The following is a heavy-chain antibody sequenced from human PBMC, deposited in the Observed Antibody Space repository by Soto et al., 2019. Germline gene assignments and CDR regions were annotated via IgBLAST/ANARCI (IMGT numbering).Heavy chain of an antibody. J-gene: IGHJ3*02. Sequence: XETLSLTCTVSGSSISSSYWSWIRQSPGNGLEWIGYVYYTGKTNYNPSLKSRVTISVDTSKNQFSLKLNSVTAADTAVYYCARGYYDSSGQSNTFDIWGQGTMVTVSS. CDR2: VYYTGKT. V-gene: IGHV4-59*01. CDR1: GSSISSSY. D-gene: IGHD3-22*01. CDR3: ARGYYDSSGQSNTFDI.